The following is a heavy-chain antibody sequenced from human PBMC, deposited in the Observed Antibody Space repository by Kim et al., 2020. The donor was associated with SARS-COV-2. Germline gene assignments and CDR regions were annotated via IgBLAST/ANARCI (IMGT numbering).Heavy chain of an antibody. D-gene: IGHD6-13*01. CDR2: IIPIFGTA. Sequence: SVKVSCKASGGTFSSYAISWVRQAPGQGLEWMGGIIPIFGTANYAQKFQGRVTITADESTSTAYMELSSLRSEDTAVYYCARGGIISSWHPYYYYGMDVWGQGTTVTVSS. CDR1: GGTFSSYA. J-gene: IGHJ6*02. V-gene: IGHV1-69*13. CDR3: ARGGIISSWHPYYYYGMDV.